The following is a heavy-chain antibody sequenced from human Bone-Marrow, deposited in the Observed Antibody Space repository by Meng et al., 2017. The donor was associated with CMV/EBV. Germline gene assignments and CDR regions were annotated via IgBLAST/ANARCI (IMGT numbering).Heavy chain of an antibody. CDR3: ARYPRNIAIEPPFDY. V-gene: IGHV1-2*02. CDR2: INPNSGGT. CDR1: GYTFTGYY. Sequence: ASVKVSCKASGYTFTGYYMHWVRQAPGQGLEWMGWINPNSGGTNYAQKFQGRVTMTRDTSISTAYMELSRLRSDDTAAYYCARYPRNIAIEPPFDYWGQGTLVTVSS. J-gene: IGHJ4*02. D-gene: IGHD2/OR15-2a*01.